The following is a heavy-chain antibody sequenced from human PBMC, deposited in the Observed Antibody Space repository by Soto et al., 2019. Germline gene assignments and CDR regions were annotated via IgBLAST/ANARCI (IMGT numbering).Heavy chain of an antibody. CDR2: IKEDGSAK. Sequence: GGSLRLSCAGSGFTFSRYWMGWVRQAPGKGLEWVANIKEDGSAKSYVDSVKGRFTISRDNAKSSLYLQMNSLRDEDTAVYYCARDDSSGWYRGYYFDYWGQGTLVTVSS. J-gene: IGHJ4*02. D-gene: IGHD6-19*01. CDR1: GFTFSRYW. CDR3: ARDDSSGWYRGYYFDY. V-gene: IGHV3-7*01.